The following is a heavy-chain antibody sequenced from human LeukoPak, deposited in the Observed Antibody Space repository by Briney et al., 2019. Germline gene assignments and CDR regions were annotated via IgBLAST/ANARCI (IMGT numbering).Heavy chain of an antibody. CDR1: GASISNFY. D-gene: IGHD1-26*01. Sequence: PSETLSLTCNVSGASISNFYWSWIRQPPGKGLEWIAYKHYTRSSNYNPSLKSRVTTSIDTSKSLFSLKLSSVTAADTAAYYCARQKGATHNWFDPWGQGTLVTVSS. CDR2: KHYTRSS. V-gene: IGHV4-59*01. CDR3: ARQKGATHNWFDP. J-gene: IGHJ5*02.